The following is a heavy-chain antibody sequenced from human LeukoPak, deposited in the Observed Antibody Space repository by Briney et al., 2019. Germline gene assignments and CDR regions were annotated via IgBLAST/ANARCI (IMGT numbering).Heavy chain of an antibody. J-gene: IGHJ3*02. CDR2: IYYSGST. Sequence: SETLYLTCTVSGGSISSNNYFWGCIRQPPGKGLEWIGSIYYSGSTSYNPSLKSRVTMSVDTSKNQFSLKLSSVTAADTAVYYCARGQDYYDTSGYAFDIWGQGTMVTVSS. CDR1: GGSISSNNYF. D-gene: IGHD3-22*01. CDR3: ARGQDYYDTSGYAFDI. V-gene: IGHV4-39*01.